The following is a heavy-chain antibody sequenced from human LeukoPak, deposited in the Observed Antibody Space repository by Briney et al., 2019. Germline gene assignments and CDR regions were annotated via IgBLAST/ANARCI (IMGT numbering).Heavy chain of an antibody. CDR2: IKQDGSEK. V-gene: IGHV3-7*01. CDR1: GLTFSSYW. D-gene: IGHD6-19*01. Sequence: GGSLRLSGAASGLTFSSYWMSWVRQAPGKGLEWVANIKQDGSEKYYVDSVKGRFTISRDNAKNSLYLQMNSLRAEDTAVYYCARDRGHSSGWSRDYFDYWGQGTLVTVSS. J-gene: IGHJ4*02. CDR3: ARDRGHSSGWSRDYFDY.